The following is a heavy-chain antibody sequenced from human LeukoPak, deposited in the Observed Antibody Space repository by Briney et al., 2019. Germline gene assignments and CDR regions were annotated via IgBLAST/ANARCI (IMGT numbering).Heavy chain of an antibody. CDR1: GYTFTGYY. V-gene: IGHV1-2*06. J-gene: IGHJ5*02. Sequence: EASVKVSCKASGYTFTGYYMHWVRQAPGQGLEWMGRNNPNSGGTNYAQKFQGRVTMTRDTSISTAYMELSRLRSDDTAVYYCARDDYGDYLNWFDPWGQGTLVTVSS. D-gene: IGHD4-17*01. CDR2: NNPNSGGT. CDR3: ARDDYGDYLNWFDP.